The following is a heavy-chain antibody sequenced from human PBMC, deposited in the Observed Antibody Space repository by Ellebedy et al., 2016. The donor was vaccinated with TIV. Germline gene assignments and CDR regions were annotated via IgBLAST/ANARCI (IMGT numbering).Heavy chain of an antibody. Sequence: PGGSLRLSCAASGFTFSSYWMHWVRQAPGKGLVWVSRINEDGTGTSYADSVRGRFPISRDTAKNTVYLQMNSLKVEDTAVYYCATVFDYWGQGTLVTVSS. J-gene: IGHJ4*02. CDR3: ATVFDY. CDR2: INEDGTGT. CDR1: GFTFSSYW. V-gene: IGHV3-74*01.